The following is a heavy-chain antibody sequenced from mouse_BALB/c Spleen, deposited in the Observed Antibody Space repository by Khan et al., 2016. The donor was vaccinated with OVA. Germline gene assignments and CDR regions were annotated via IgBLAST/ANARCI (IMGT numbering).Heavy chain of an antibody. J-gene: IGHJ2*01. D-gene: IGHD4-1*01. Sequence: EVELVESGGGLVKPGGSLKISCAASGFTFSSYAMSWVRQTPEKRLEWVATISSGGSYTYYPDSVKGRFTISRDNAKNTLYLQMSSLRSEDTAMYYCERVAWGYFDYWSQGTILTVSS. V-gene: IGHV5-9-3*01. CDR1: GFTFSSYA. CDR2: ISSGGSYT. CDR3: ERVAWGYFDY.